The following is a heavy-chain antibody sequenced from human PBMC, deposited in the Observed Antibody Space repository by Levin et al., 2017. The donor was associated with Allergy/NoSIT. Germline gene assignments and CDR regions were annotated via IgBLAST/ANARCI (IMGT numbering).Heavy chain of an antibody. CDR1: GGPIRNYY. J-gene: IGHJ4*02. CDR2: IYYSGST. D-gene: IGHD1-26*01. V-gene: IGHV4-59*08. Sequence: SETLSLTCTVSGGPIRNYYWSWIRQPPGKGLEWIGYIYYSGSTNYNPSLKSRVTISVDTSKNQFSLKLNSVTAADTAVYYCARSGRFGKTHFDYWGRGTLVTVSS. CDR3: ARSGRFGKTHFDY.